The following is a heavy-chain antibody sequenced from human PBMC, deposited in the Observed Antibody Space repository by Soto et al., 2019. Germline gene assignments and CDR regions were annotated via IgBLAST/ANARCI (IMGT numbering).Heavy chain of an antibody. CDR1: GGTFSSYA. D-gene: IGHD4-4*01. CDR3: ARDPFSTTTTYHYYYYYGMDV. J-gene: IGHJ6*02. Sequence: ASVKVSCKASGGTFSSYAISWVRQAPGQGLEWMGGIIPIFGTANYAQKFQGRVTITADESTSTAYMELSSLRSEDTAVYYCARDPFSTTTTYHYYYYYGMDVWGQGTTVTVSS. CDR2: IIPIFGTA. V-gene: IGHV1-69*13.